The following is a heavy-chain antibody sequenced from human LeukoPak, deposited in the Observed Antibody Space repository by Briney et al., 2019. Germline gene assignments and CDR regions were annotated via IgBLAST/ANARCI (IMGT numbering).Heavy chain of an antibody. D-gene: IGHD3-22*01. CDR1: GFTFSSYA. J-gene: IGHJ1*01. CDR2: ISGSDGST. Sequence: GGSLRLSCAASGFTFSSYAMSWVRQAPGKGLEWVSAISGSDGSTYYADSVKGRFTISRDNSKNTLYLQMNSLRAEDTAVYYCAKDHYYDSSGYYQHWGQGTLVTVSS. CDR3: AKDHYYDSSGYYQH. V-gene: IGHV3-23*01.